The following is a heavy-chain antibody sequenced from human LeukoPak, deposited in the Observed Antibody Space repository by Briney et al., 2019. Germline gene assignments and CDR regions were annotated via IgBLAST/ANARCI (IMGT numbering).Heavy chain of an antibody. J-gene: IGHJ4*02. D-gene: IGHD1-20*01. CDR3: ARVNWNYFDY. CDR1: GGSFSGYY. CDR2: IYYSGST. V-gene: IGHV4-34*01. Sequence: SETLSLTCAVYGGSFSGYYWSWIRQPPGKGLEWIGSIYYSGSTYYNPSLKSRVTISVDTSKNQFSLKLSSVTAADTAVYYCARVNWNYFDYWGQGTLVTVSS.